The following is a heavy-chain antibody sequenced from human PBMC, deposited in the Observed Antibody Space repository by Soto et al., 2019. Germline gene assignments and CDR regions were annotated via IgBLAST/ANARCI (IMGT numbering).Heavy chain of an antibody. CDR1: GFTFSSYA. D-gene: IGHD3-3*01. Sequence: EVQLLESGGGLVQPGGSLRLSCAASGFTFSSYAMSWVRQAPGKGLEWVSAISGSGGSTYYADSVKGRFTISRDNSKNTLYLQMNSLRAADTAVYYCAKDGVLEWLMDYYYYMDVWGKGTTVTVSS. V-gene: IGHV3-23*01. J-gene: IGHJ6*03. CDR2: ISGSGGST. CDR3: AKDGVLEWLMDYYYYMDV.